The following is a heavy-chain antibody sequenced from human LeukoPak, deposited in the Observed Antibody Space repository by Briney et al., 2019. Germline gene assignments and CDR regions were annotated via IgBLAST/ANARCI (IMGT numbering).Heavy chain of an antibody. CDR1: GFTFSNYW. D-gene: IGHD3-10*01. Sequence: GGSLRLSCAASGFTFSNYWMHWVRQDPGKGLVWVSFINPDGSTTNYADSVKGRFTISRDNAKNALYLQMNSLSSEDTAVYYCARITVIRVAAMDVWGKGTTVTISS. CDR2: INPDGSTT. J-gene: IGHJ6*03. CDR3: ARITVIRVAAMDV. V-gene: IGHV3-74*01.